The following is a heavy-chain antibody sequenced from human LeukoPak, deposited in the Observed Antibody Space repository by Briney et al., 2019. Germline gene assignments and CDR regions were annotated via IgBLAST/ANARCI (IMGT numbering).Heavy chain of an antibody. D-gene: IGHD6-6*01. V-gene: IGHV3-30*02. Sequence: PGGSLRLSCAASGFTFSTYGMHWVRQAPGKGLEWVAFIHYDGSNKYYADSVKGRFTISRDNSKKTLYLQMNSLRAEDTAVYYCAKNPYSSSSGAFEIWGQGTVVTVSS. CDR1: GFTFSTYG. CDR3: AKNPYSSSSGAFEI. J-gene: IGHJ3*02. CDR2: IHYDGSNK.